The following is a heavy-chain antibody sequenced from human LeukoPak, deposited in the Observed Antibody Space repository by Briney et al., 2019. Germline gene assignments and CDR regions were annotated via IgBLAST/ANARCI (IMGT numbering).Heavy chain of an antibody. J-gene: IGHJ6*03. V-gene: IGHV3-7*01. CDR1: GSTLSSYW. CDR3: ARGGTSSYYYYFYMDV. Sequence: GGSLRLSCAASGSTLSSYWMSWVRQVPGKGLEWVALIKQDGSEKYYVDSMKGLFTISRDNGKNSLYLQMNSLRAEDTAVYYCARGGTSSYYYYFYMDVWGRGTMVTVSS. D-gene: IGHD2-2*01. CDR2: IKQDGSEK.